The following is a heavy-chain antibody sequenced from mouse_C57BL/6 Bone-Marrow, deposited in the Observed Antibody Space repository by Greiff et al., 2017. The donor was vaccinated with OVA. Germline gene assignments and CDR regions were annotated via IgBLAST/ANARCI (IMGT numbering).Heavy chain of an antibody. V-gene: IGHV5-4*01. J-gene: IGHJ2*01. D-gene: IGHD2-1*01. Sequence: EVNVVESGGGSVKPGGSLKLSCAASGFTFSSYAMSWVRQTPEKRLEWVATISDGGSYTYYPDNVKGRFTISRDNAKNNLYLQMSHLKSEDTAMYYCARDGGYYGGYWGQGTTLTVSS. CDR1: GFTFSSYA. CDR3: ARDGGYYGGY. CDR2: ISDGGSYT.